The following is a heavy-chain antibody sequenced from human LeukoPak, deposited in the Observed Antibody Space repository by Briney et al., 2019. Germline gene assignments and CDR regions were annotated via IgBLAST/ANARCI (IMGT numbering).Heavy chain of an antibody. V-gene: IGHV3-74*01. J-gene: IGHJ4*02. CDR1: GFAFSTNW. CDR3: ARAQVGATPPYVDY. D-gene: IGHD1-26*01. Sequence: GGSLRLSCAASGFAFSTNWMHWVRQAPRKGLVWVSRSNSDGGATNYADSVKGRFTISRDNAKNTLYLQMNSLRAEDTAVYYCARAQVGATPPYVDYWGQGTLVTVSS. CDR2: SNSDGGAT.